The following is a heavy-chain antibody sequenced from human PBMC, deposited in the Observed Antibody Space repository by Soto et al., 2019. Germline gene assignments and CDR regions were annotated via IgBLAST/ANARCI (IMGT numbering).Heavy chain of an antibody. V-gene: IGHV5-51*01. CDR2: IYPGDSDT. J-gene: IGHJ4*02. D-gene: IGHD6-13*01. CDR1: GYSFTSYW. CDR3: AGLSIAADGTFDY. Sequence: GEALKISCKGSGYSFTSYWIGWVRPMPGKGLEWMGIIYPGDSDTRYSPSFQGQVTISADKSISTAYLQWSSLKASDTAMYYCAGLSIAADGTFDYWGQGPLVTVSS.